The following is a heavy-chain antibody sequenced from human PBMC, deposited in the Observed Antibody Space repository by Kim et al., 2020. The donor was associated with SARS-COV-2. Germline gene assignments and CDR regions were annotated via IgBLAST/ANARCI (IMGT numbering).Heavy chain of an antibody. CDR2: ISDEGSRT. CDR3: ARERYGGDGWGKFDF. CDR1: GFTFRSYW. D-gene: IGHD2-21*02. Sequence: GGSLRLSCAASGFTFRSYWMHWVRQGPGKGLDWVARISDEGSRTYYPDSVKGRFTISRDNAKNTLYLEMNSLGVEDTAVYYCARERYGGDGWGKFDFGGRETLVTVSS. V-gene: IGHV3-74*01. J-gene: IGHJ4*02.